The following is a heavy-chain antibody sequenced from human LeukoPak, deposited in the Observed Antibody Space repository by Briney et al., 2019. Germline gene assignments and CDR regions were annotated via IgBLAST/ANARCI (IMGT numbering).Heavy chain of an antibody. CDR2: MDPNSGNT. CDR1: GYTFISHD. J-gene: IGHJ4*02. V-gene: IGHV1-8*01. CDR3: ARVQGSDTSGSFDH. D-gene: IGHD1-26*01. Sequence: VASVKVSCKTSGYTFISHDINWVRQATGQGLEWMGWMDPNSGNTGYAQRFQGRVTLTRSTSLSEAYMELTSLKFEDTAVYYCARVQGSDTSGSFDHWGQGTRVTVSS.